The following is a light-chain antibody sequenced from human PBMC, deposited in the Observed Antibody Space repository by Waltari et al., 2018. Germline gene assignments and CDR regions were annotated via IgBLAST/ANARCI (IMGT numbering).Light chain of an antibody. CDR2: EVS. V-gene: IGLV2-14*01. Sequence: QSALTQPASVSGSPGQSITISCTGTSSDVGGYNYVSWYQQHPGKAPKLMIYEVSNRPSGFSNRFSGSKSGHTASLTISGLQAEDEADYYCSSYTSSSKVFGGGTKLTVL. J-gene: IGLJ2*01. CDR1: SSDVGGYNY. CDR3: SSYTSSSKV.